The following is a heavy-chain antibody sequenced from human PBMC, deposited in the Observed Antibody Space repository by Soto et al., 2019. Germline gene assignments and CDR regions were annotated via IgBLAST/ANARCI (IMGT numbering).Heavy chain of an antibody. CDR3: VKDRYVDY. CDR2: ISSDGRPT. Sequence: SLRLSCSVSGFTFSAYAMHWVRQAPGKGLEYVSSISSDGRPTYYADSVKGRFTISRDNSKNTLYLQMSSLKAEDTAVYYCVKDRYVDYWGQGTLVTVSS. CDR1: GFTFSAYA. J-gene: IGHJ4*02. V-gene: IGHV3-64D*06.